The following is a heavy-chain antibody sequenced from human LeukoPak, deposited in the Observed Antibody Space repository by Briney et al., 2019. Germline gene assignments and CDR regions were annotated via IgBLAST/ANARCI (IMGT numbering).Heavy chain of an antibody. D-gene: IGHD2-2*01. V-gene: IGHV1-8*03. CDR2: MNPNSGNT. Sequence: GASVKVSCKASGYTFTSYDINWVRQSTGQGLEWMGWMNPNSGNTGYAQKFQGRVTITRNTSISTAYMELSSLRSEDTAVYYCARVWPEYQPTPSWFDPWGQGPLVTVSS. CDR1: GYTFTSYD. CDR3: ARVWPEYQPTPSWFDP. J-gene: IGHJ5*02.